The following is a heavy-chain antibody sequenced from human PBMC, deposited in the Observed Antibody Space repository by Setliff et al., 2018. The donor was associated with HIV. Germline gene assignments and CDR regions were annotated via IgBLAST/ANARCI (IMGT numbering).Heavy chain of an antibody. CDR2: IYYTGDT. Sequence: SETLSLTCTVSGGSISNGDHYWAWIRQSPGKGLEWIGYIYYTGDTYYRSSLKSRLAISSDTSENQFSLNLSSVIAADTAIYFCARFTVVVFGAGEPSWFDPWGQGILVTVSS. J-gene: IGHJ5*02. CDR1: GGSISNGDHY. V-gene: IGHV4-30-4*08. D-gene: IGHD2-15*01. CDR3: ARFTVVVFGAGEPSWFDP.